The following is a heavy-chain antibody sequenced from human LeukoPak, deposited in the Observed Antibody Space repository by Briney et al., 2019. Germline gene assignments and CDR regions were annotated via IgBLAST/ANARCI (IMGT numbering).Heavy chain of an antibody. J-gene: IGHJ5*02. V-gene: IGHV4-59*12. CDR3: ARDAPDFWSGYYTSSWFDP. CDR1: GGSISSYY. CDR2: IYYSGST. D-gene: IGHD3-3*01. Sequence: SETLSLTCTVSGGSISSYYWSWIRQPPGKGLEWIGYIYYSGSTNYNPSLKSRVTISVDTSKNQFSLKLSSVTAADTAVYYCARDAPDFWSGYYTSSWFDPWGQGTLVTVSS.